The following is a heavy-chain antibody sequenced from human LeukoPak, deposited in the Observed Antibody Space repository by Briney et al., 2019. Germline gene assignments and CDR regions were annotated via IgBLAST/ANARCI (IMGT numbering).Heavy chain of an antibody. J-gene: IGHJ6*03. CDR2: IKHTGST. D-gene: IGHD2-2*01. Sequence: PSETLSLTCAVYGGSFSGYYWSWIRQPPGKGLEWIGEIKHTGSTNYNPSLKSRVTISVDTSKNQFSLKLSSVTAADTAVYYCATAGYCSSTSCYWGYYYDYMDVWGKGTTVTVSS. CDR1: GGSFSGYY. CDR3: ATAGYCSSTSCYWGYYYDYMDV. V-gene: IGHV4-34*01.